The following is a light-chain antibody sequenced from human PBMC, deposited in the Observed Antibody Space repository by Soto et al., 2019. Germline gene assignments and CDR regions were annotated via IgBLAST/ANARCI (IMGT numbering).Light chain of an antibody. CDR3: SSYTSSSTLVV. CDR2: EVS. J-gene: IGLJ2*01. CDR1: SSDAGGYNY. V-gene: IGLV2-14*01. Sequence: QSALTQPASVSGSPGQSITISCTGTSSDAGGYNYVSWYQQHPGKAPKLMIYEVSNRPSGVSNRFSGSKSGNTASLTISGLQAEDEADDYCSSYTSSSTLVVFGGGTKLTV.